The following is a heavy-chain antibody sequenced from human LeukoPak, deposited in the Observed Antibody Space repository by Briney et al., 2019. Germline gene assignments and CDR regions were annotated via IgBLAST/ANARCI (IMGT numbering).Heavy chain of an antibody. CDR1: GYTFTSYG. CDR3: ARDTESRGAFDI. CDR2: ISVYNGNT. V-gene: IGHV1-18*01. J-gene: IGHJ3*02. Sequence: ASVKVSCKASGYTFTSYGLSWVRQAPGQGLEWMGWISVYNGNTNYAQKLQGRVTMTTDTSTSTAYMELRSLRSDDTAVYYCARDTESRGAFDIWGQGTMVTVSS. D-gene: IGHD2-8*02.